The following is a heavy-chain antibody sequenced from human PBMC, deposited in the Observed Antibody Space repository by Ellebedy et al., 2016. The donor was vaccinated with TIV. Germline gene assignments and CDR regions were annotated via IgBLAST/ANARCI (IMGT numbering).Heavy chain of an antibody. J-gene: IGHJ3*02. CDR1: GYTFTSYY. V-gene: IGHV1-46*01. Sequence: AASLKVSCKASGYTFTSYYMYWVRRAPGQGLEWMAIINPSGGATSYAQEFQGRVTVTTDTSTSTVYMELSGLRSEDTAVYYCARAQKGPFDIWGQGTMVTVSS. CDR3: ARAQKGPFDI. CDR2: INPSGGAT.